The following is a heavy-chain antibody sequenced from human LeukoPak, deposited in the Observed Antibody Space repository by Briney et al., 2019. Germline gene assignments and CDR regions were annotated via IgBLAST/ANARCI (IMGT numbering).Heavy chain of an antibody. CDR1: GGSISSGSYY. V-gene: IGHV4-61*02. Sequence: SQTLSLTCTVSGGSISSGSYYWSWIRQPAGKGLEWIGRIYTSGSTNYNPSLKSRVTISVDTSKNQFSLKLSSVTAADTAVYYCATYDLYYYYMDVWGNGTTVTVSS. J-gene: IGHJ6*03. D-gene: IGHD3-22*01. CDR3: ATYDLYYYYMDV. CDR2: IYTSGST.